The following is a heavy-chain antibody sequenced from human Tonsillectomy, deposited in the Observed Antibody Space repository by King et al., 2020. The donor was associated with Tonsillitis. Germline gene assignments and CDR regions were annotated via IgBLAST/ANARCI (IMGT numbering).Heavy chain of an antibody. CDR2: ISYDGNDK. Sequence: VQLVESGGGVVQPGRSLRLSCAASGFSFTSYGMHWVRQAPGKGLEWVALISYDGNDKYYTDSVKGRFTISRDNSKNTLSLQMNSLRTEDTAVYYCAKRHYDFWSGYSAFHFMDVWGKGTTVTVSS. V-gene: IGHV3-30*18. CDR1: GFSFTSYG. J-gene: IGHJ6*03. CDR3: AKRHYDFWSGYSAFHFMDV. D-gene: IGHD3-3*01.